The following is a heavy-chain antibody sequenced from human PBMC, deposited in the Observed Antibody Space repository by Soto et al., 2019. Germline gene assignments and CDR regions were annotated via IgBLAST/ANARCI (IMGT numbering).Heavy chain of an antibody. V-gene: IGHV4-59*08. CDR1: GGSISSYY. CDR3: ARQSRIYDILTGYHPTQIDY. Sequence: PSETLSLTCTVSGGSISSYYWSWIRQPPGKELEWIGYIYYSGSTNYNPSLKSRVTISVDTSKNQFSLKLSSVTAADTAVYYCARQSRIYDILTGYHPTQIDYWGQGTLVTVSS. CDR2: IYYSGST. D-gene: IGHD3-9*01. J-gene: IGHJ4*02.